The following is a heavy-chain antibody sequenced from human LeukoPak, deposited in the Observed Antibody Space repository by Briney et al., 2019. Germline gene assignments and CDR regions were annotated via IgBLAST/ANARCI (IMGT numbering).Heavy chain of an antibody. D-gene: IGHD2-15*01. CDR3: APVVVVAATNWFDP. Sequence: PSETLSLTCTVSNASISTGPYYWSWIRQPAGKGLEWIGRTSASGSTYYNPSLKSRVTISVDTPKNQFSLKLSSVTAADTAVYYCAPVVVVAATNWFDPWGQGTLVTVSS. CDR2: TSASGST. J-gene: IGHJ5*02. CDR1: NASISTGPYY. V-gene: IGHV4-61*02.